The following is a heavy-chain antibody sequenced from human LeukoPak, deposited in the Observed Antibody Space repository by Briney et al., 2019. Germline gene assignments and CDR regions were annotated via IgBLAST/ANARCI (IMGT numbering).Heavy chain of an antibody. CDR3: ARAGSSYYYYYYMDV. CDR2: ISSTSSYI. J-gene: IGHJ6*03. V-gene: IGHV3-21*01. CDR1: GFTFSSYS. Sequence: GGSLRLSCAASGFTFSSYSMNWVRQAPGKGMEWVSSISSTSSYIYYADSVKGRFTISRDNAKNSLYLQMNSLRAEDTAVYYCARAGSSYYYYYYMDVWGKGTTVTVSS. D-gene: IGHD2-2*01.